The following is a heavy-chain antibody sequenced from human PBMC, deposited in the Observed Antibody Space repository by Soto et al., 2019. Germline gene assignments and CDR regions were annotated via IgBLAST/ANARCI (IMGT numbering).Heavy chain of an antibody. Sequence: VGSLRLSCSASGFTFSSHWMCWIRQVPGRGLEWVANIKPDGSGKYYVDSVKGRFAISRDNAKNSLYLLMTSLRAEDTAVYYCARDSTAAGAWYWGRGTLVTVSS. D-gene: IGHD6-13*01. CDR2: IKPDGSGK. J-gene: IGHJ4*02. V-gene: IGHV3-7*03. CDR3: ARDSTAAGAWY. CDR1: GFTFSSHW.